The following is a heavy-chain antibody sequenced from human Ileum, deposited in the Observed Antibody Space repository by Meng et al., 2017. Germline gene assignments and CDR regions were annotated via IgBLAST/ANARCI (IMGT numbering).Heavy chain of an antibody. CDR2: IYYSGST. V-gene: IGHV4-39*07. CDR3: ARGPTLKYFNY. CDR1: GGFSSNSNYY. J-gene: IGHJ4*02. Sequence: GSLRLSCTVSGGFSSNSNYYWGWIRQPPGKGLEWIGSIYYSGSTYYNPSLKSRVTISVDTSKNQFSLRLNSVTAADTAVHYCARGPTLKYFNYWGQGTLVTVSS.